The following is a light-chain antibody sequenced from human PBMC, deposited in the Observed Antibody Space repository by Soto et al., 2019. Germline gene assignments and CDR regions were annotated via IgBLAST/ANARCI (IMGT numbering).Light chain of an antibody. CDR1: KLGHKY. V-gene: IGLV3-1*01. Sequence: SYELTQPPSVSVSPGQTVSITCSGDKLGHKYACWYQQKPGQSPVMVIYQDKKRPSGIPERFSGSNSGNTATLTISGTQTMDEADYYCQAWDSSTEVFGTGTKLTVL. J-gene: IGLJ1*01. CDR2: QDK. CDR3: QAWDSSTEV.